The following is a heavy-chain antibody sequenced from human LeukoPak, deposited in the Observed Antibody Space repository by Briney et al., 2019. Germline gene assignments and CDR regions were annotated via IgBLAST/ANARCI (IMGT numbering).Heavy chain of an antibody. Sequence: ASVKVSCKASGYTFTGYYIHWVRQAPGQGLEWMGWIDPDSGGTNYAQKFQGRVTMTRDTSVSTVYMELSRLRSADTAVYYCARGRYGDALDYWGQGTLVTVSS. J-gene: IGHJ4*02. CDR3: ARGRYGDALDY. D-gene: IGHD4-17*01. CDR2: IDPDSGGT. V-gene: IGHV1-2*02. CDR1: GYTFTGYY.